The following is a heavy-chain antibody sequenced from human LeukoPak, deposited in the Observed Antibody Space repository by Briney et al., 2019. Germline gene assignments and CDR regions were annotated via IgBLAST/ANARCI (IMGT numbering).Heavy chain of an antibody. CDR1: GGSFSGYY. CDR2: IYYSGST. D-gene: IGHD3-22*01. CDR3: ARHGYDSSGYYSSYYFDY. J-gene: IGHJ4*02. Sequence: SETLSLTCAVYGGSFSGYYWSWIRQPPGKGLEWIGYIYYSGSTNYNPSLKSRVTISVDTSKNQFSLKLSSVTAADTAVYYCARHGYDSSGYYSSYYFDYWGQGTLVTVSS. V-gene: IGHV4-59*08.